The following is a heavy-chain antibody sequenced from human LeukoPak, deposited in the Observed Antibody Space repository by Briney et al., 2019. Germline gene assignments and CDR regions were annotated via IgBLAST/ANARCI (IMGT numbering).Heavy chain of an antibody. D-gene: IGHD6-19*01. CDR1: GYNFAELY. CDR2: FDPENDEI. CDR3: AREGGLAGDWYFDL. J-gene: IGHJ2*01. Sequence: ASVKVSCKVSGYNFAELYMHWVRQSPGKGLEWMGGFDPENDEIIYAQSFQGRVTMTEDTSTDTAYMELSSLRSEDTAVYYCAREGGLAGDWYFDLWGRGTLVTVSS. V-gene: IGHV1-24*01.